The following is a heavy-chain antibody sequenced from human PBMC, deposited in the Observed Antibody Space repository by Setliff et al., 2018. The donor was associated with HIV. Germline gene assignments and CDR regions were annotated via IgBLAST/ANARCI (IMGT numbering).Heavy chain of an antibody. CDR3: ARDMTTVTYYYYYYYMDV. CDR1: GGSISSSSYY. J-gene: IGHJ6*03. Sequence: LSLTCTVSGGSISSSSYYWGWIRQPPGKGLEWIGSIYYSGSTYYNPSLKSRVTISVDTSKNQFSLKLSSVTAADTAMYYCARDMTTVTYYYYYYYMDVWGKGTTVTVSS. CDR2: IYYSGST. D-gene: IGHD4-17*01. V-gene: IGHV4-39*07.